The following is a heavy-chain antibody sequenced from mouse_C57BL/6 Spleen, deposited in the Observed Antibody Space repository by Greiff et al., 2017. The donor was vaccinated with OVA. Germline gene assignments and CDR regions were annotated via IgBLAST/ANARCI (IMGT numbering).Heavy chain of an antibody. CDR1: GYTFTSYW. CDR2: IHPNSGST. Sequence: QVQLQQPGAELVKPGASVKLSCKASGYTFTSYWMHWVKQRPGQGLEWIGMIHPNSGSTNYNEKFKSKATLTVDKSSSTAYMQLSSLTSEDSAVYYCARRGGLGPDYYAMDYWGQGTSVTVSS. CDR3: ARRGGLGPDYYAMDY. J-gene: IGHJ4*01. V-gene: IGHV1-64*01. D-gene: IGHD4-1*01.